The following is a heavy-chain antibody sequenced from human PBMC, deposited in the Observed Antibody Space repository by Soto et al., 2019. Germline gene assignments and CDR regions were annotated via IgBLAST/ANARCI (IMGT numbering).Heavy chain of an antibody. D-gene: IGHD3-10*01. CDR1: GFTFGNYW. V-gene: IGHV3-7*03. J-gene: IGHJ4*02. CDR2: ITVDGSEK. CDR3: ARDRGWQTFDY. Sequence: EVQLAESGGGLVQPGGSLRLSCAASGFTFGNYWMTWVRQAPGKELERVANITVDGSEKYYVDSVKGRFIISRDNAKNSLYLQMNSLRAEDTAVYYCARDRGWQTFDYWGQGTMVTVSS.